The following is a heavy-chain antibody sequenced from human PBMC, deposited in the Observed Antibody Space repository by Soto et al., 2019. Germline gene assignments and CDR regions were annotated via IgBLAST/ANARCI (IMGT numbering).Heavy chain of an antibody. J-gene: IGHJ3*01. CDR2: IYYNGNT. V-gene: IGHV4-31*03. CDR3: ARARLRAVYAFDF. CDR1: GVPITSGAYY. Sequence: SETLSLTCTLSGVPITSGAYYWTWVRQHPGKGLEWIGYIYYNGNTYFSPSLKSRLTISIDTSKNQFSLKLSSVTAADTAMYYCARARLRAVYAFDFWGQGTMVT. D-gene: IGHD4-17*01.